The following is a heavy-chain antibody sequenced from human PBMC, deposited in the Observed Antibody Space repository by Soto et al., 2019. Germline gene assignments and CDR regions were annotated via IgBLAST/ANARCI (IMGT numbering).Heavy chain of an antibody. Sequence: GGSLRLSCAASGFTFSSYSMNWVRQAPGKGLEWVSYISSSSSTIYYADSVKGRFTISRDNAKNSLYLQMNSLRAEDTAVYYCARVGFDWLLSAFDIWGQGTMVTVSS. V-gene: IGHV3-48*01. J-gene: IGHJ3*02. CDR1: GFTFSSYS. CDR2: ISSSSSTI. D-gene: IGHD3-9*01. CDR3: ARVGFDWLLSAFDI.